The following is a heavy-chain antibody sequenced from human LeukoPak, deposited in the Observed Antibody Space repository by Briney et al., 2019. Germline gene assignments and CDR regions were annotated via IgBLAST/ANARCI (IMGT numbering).Heavy chain of an antibody. D-gene: IGHD6-13*01. V-gene: IGHV3-23*01. CDR2: INDSGVNT. CDR1: GFIFSTYA. Sequence: PGGSLRLSCTVSGFIFSTYAMSWVRQAPGKGLEWVSDINDSGVNTHYAESVKGRFSISRDNSKSTLFLQMNSLRAEDTAVYYCVKGRSGTAAVLGVYWGQGTLVTVSS. J-gene: IGHJ4*02. CDR3: VKGRSGTAAVLGVY.